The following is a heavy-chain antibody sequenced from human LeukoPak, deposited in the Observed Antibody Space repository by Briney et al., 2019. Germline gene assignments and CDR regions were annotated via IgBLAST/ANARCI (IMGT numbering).Heavy chain of an antibody. Sequence: PGGSLRLSCAASGFTFSSYGMHWVRQAPGKGLEWVAVIWYDGSNKYYADSVKGRFTISRDNSKNTLYLQMNSLRADDAAMYYCASDSRALPSWGQGTLVTVSS. CDR1: GFTFSSYG. CDR3: ASDSRALPS. V-gene: IGHV3-33*01. CDR2: IWYDGSNK. J-gene: IGHJ4*02.